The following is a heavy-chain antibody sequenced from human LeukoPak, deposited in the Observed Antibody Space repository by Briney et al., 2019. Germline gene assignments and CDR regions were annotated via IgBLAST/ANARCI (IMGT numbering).Heavy chain of an antibody. CDR3: ARSIVVVPAAIFDY. Sequence: ASVKVSCKASGYTFTGCYMHWVRQAPGQGLEWMGWINPNSGGTNYAQKFQGRVTMTRDTSISTAYMELSRLRSDDTAVYYCARSIVVVPAAIFDYWGQGTLVTVSS. J-gene: IGHJ4*02. V-gene: IGHV1-2*02. CDR1: GYTFTGCY. CDR2: INPNSGGT. D-gene: IGHD2-2*01.